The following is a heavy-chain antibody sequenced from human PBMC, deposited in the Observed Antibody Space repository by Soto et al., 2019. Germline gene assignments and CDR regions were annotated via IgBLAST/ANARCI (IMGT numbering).Heavy chain of an antibody. CDR2: IYYSGST. Sequence: PSETLSLTCTVSGGSISSSSYYWGWIRQPPGKGLEWIGSIYYSGSTYYSPSFQGQVTISADKSISTAYLQWSSLKASDTAMYYCARLVAAAGTALYYYYGMDVWGQGTTVTVSS. CDR1: GGSISSSSYY. D-gene: IGHD6-13*01. J-gene: IGHJ6*02. CDR3: ARLVAAAGTALYYYYGMDV. V-gene: IGHV4-39*07.